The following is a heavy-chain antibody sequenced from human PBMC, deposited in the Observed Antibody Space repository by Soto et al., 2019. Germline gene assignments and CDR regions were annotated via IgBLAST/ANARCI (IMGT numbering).Heavy chain of an antibody. J-gene: IGHJ6*02. CDR2: IYHSGST. V-gene: IGHV4-30-2*01. CDR1: GGSISSDNCS. CDR3: ARVPVTIGYGMDV. Sequence: QLQLQESGSGLVKPSQTLSLTCAVSGGSISSDNCSWSWIRQPPGKGLGWIGYIYHSGSTDYNPSLKRRASISVDKSRNQFSLKLSSVSAADTAVYFCARVPVTIGYGMDVWGQGTTVTVSS. D-gene: IGHD4-17*01.